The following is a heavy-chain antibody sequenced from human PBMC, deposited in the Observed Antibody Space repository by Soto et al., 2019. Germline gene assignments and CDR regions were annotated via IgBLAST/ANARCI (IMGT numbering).Heavy chain of an antibody. CDR3: ARDKDPYYYDFWSGYYSPWFDP. CDR1: GFTFSSYS. J-gene: IGHJ5*02. V-gene: IGHV3-21*01. Sequence: GGSLRLSCAASGFTFSSYSMNWVRQAPGKGLEWVSSISSSSSYIYYADSVKGRFTISRDNAKNSLYLQMNSLRAEDTAVYYCARDKDPYYYDFWSGYYSPWFDPWGQGTRVTVSS. CDR2: ISSSSSYI. D-gene: IGHD3-3*01.